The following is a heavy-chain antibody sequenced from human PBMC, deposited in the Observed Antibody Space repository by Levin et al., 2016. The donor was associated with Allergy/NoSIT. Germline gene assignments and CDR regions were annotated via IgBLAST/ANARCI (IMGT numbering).Heavy chain of an antibody. CDR2: IKSKTDGGTT. Sequence: VRQAPGKGLEWVGRIKSKTDGGTTDLVAPVKGRFTISRDDSTTTLYLHMNSLKTEDAAVYYCLIFRLDAYSSGWSYFRDQYSSMDVWGQGTTVTVSS. J-gene: IGHJ6*02. D-gene: IGHD6-19*01. V-gene: IGHV3-15*01. CDR3: LIFRLDAYSSGWSYFRDQYSSMDV.